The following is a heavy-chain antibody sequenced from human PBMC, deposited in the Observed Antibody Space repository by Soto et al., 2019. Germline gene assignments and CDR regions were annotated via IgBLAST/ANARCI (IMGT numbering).Heavy chain of an antibody. V-gene: IGHV4-59*01. Sequence: PSETLSLTCTVSGGSISSYYWSWIRQPPGKGLEWIGYIYYSGSTNYNPSLKSRVTISVDTSKNQFSLKLSSVTAADTAVYYCAREASGSPLRSSDPWGHGTLVTVSS. CDR3: AREASGSPLRSSDP. D-gene: IGHD1-26*01. CDR2: IYYSGST. J-gene: IGHJ5*02. CDR1: GGSISSYY.